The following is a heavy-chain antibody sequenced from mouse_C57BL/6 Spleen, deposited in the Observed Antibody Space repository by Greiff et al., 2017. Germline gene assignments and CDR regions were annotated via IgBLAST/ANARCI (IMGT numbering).Heavy chain of an antibody. Sequence: EVKLMESGGGLVKPGGSLKLSCAASGFTFSSYAMSWVRQTPEKRLEWVATISDGGSYTYYPDNVKGRFTISRDNAKNNLYLQMSHLKSEETAMYYCARGGYYAMDYWGQGTSVTVSS. CDR1: GFTFSSYA. J-gene: IGHJ4*01. V-gene: IGHV5-4*03. CDR2: ISDGGSYT. CDR3: ARGGYYAMDY.